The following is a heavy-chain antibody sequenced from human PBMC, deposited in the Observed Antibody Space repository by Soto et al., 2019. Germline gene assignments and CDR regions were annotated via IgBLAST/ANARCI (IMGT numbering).Heavy chain of an antibody. CDR3: AREGHDILTGYPHFDY. D-gene: IGHD3-9*01. Sequence: GGSLRLSCAASGFTFSSYSMNWVRQAPGKGLEWVSSISSSSSYIYYADSVKGRFTISRDNAKNSLYLQMNSLRAEDTAVYYCAREGHDILTGYPHFDYWGQGTLVTV. CDR1: GFTFSSYS. V-gene: IGHV3-21*01. CDR2: ISSSSSYI. J-gene: IGHJ4*02.